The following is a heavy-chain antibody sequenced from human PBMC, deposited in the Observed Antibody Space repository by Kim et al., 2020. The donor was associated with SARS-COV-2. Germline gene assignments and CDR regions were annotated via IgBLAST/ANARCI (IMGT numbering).Heavy chain of an antibody. V-gene: IGHV3-21*01. CDR2: ISSSSSYI. CDR1: GFTFSSYS. D-gene: IGHD2-2*01. Sequence: GGSLRLSCAASGFTFSSYSMNWVRQAPGKGLEWVSSISSSSSYIYYADSVKGRFTISRDNAKNSLYLQMNSLRAEDTAVYYCARDLCSSTSCPYYYYYMDVWGKGTTVTVSS. CDR3: ARDLCSSTSCPYYYYYMDV. J-gene: IGHJ6*03.